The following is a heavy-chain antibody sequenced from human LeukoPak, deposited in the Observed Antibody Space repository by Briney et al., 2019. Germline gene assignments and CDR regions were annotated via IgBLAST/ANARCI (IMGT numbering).Heavy chain of an antibody. D-gene: IGHD6-6*01. Sequence: ASVKVSCKASGYTFTSYDINWVRQAPGQGLEWMGRIIPILGIANYAQKFQGRVTITADKSTSTAYMELSSLRSEDTAVYYCAVEYSSSALVSDYWGQGTLVTVSS. V-gene: IGHV1-69*04. CDR1: GYTFTSYD. J-gene: IGHJ4*02. CDR2: IIPILGIA. CDR3: AVEYSSSALVSDY.